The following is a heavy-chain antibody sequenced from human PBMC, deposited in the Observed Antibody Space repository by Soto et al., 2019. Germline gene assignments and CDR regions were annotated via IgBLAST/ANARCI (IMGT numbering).Heavy chain of an antibody. CDR1: GFTFSNYA. CDR3: VKGYGMDV. CDR2: TRGNGGAV. V-gene: IGHV3-23*01. Sequence: GGSLRLSCAASGFTFSNYAMSWVRQPAGKGLEWVSITRGNGGAVSYADSVKGRFTISRDNSKNTLYLLMNGLRAEDMAVYYCVKGYGMDVWGQGTMVTVSS. D-gene: IGHD3-10*01. J-gene: IGHJ6*02.